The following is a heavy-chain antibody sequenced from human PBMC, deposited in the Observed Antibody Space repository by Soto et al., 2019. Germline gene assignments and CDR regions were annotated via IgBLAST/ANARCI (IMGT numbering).Heavy chain of an antibody. CDR2: ISYEGSNK. CDR3: ARDQGGMDV. V-gene: IGHV3-30-3*01. Sequence: QVQLVESGGGVVQPGRSLGLSYAASGFTFSSYAMHWVRQAPGKGLEWVAVISYEGSNKYYADSVKGRFTISRDNSKNTLYLQMNSLRAEDTAVYYCARDQGGMDVWGQGTTVTVSS. J-gene: IGHJ6*02. CDR1: GFTFSSYA.